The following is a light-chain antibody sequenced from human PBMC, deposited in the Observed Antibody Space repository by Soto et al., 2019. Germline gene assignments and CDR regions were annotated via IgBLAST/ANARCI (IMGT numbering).Light chain of an antibody. V-gene: IGKV3-20*01. J-gene: IGKJ1*01. Sequence: EIVLTQSPGTLSSSPGERATLSRRASQSVTSNSLVWYQQKHRQAPRALINGASSRATSIPDRFSGSGSGTDVTLTISRLETEDFAVYYCQRYANSPWTFGGGTKVEIK. CDR2: GAS. CDR1: QSVTSNS. CDR3: QRYANSPWT.